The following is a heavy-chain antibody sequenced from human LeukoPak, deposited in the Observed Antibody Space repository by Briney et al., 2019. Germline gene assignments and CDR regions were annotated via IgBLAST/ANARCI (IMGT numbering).Heavy chain of an antibody. Sequence: GGSVKVSCKASVGTFTSYAISWVRQAPGQGLEWMGGIIPIFDTANYAQKFQGRVTITADESTSTAYMELSSLRSEDTAVYYCARDAPAPMGAVAGTPVYWGQGTLVTVSS. J-gene: IGHJ4*02. CDR3: ARDAPAPMGAVAGTPVY. CDR1: VGTFTSYA. D-gene: IGHD6-19*01. CDR2: IIPIFDTA. V-gene: IGHV1-69*13.